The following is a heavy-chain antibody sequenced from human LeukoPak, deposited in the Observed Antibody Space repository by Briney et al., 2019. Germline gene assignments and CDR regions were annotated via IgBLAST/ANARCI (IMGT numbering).Heavy chain of an antibody. CDR2: INHSGST. J-gene: IGHJ4*02. V-gene: IGHV4-34*01. Sequence: SETLSLTCTVSGGSISSYYWGWIRQPPGKGLEWIGEINHSGSTNYNPSLKSRVTISVDTSKNQFSLKLSSVTAADTAVYYCARATWGYGGPFDYWGQGTLVTVSS. CDR3: ARATWGYGGPFDY. CDR1: GGSISSYY. D-gene: IGHD4-23*01.